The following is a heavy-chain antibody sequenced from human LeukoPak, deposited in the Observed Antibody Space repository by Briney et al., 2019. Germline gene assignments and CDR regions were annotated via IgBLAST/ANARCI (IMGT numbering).Heavy chain of an antibody. CDR3: ARGGRQQLVVFDY. CDR2: INHSGST. D-gene: IGHD6-13*01. CDR1: GGSFSGYY. Sequence: PSETLSLTCAVYGGSFSGYYWSWIRQPPGKGLEWIGEINHSGSTNYNPSLKSRVIISVDTSKNQFSLKLSSVTAADTAVYYCARGGRQQLVVFDYWGQGTLVTVPS. J-gene: IGHJ4*02. V-gene: IGHV4-34*01.